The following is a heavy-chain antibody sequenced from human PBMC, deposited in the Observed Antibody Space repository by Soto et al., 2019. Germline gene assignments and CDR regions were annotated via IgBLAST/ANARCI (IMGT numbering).Heavy chain of an antibody. Sequence: LRLSCAASGFTFSSHWLSWVRQAPGKGLEWVANIKQDGSQKYYVDSVKGRFTISRDNAKNSLYLQMNSLRAEDTAVYYCVRDRGWLAFDSWGQGTLVTVSS. V-gene: IGHV3-7*01. J-gene: IGHJ4*02. CDR2: IKQDGSQK. CDR1: GFTFSSHW. CDR3: VRDRGWLAFDS. D-gene: IGHD6-19*01.